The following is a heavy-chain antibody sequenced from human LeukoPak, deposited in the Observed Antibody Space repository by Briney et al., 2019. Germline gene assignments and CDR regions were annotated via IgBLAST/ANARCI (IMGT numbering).Heavy chain of an antibody. Sequence: PGGSLRLSCAASGVTFSSYSMSWVRQAPGKGLEWVSSISSSSSYIYYADSVKGRFTISRDNAKNSLYLQVNSLRAEDTAVYYCSSTPPPVYVWGSYRQDAFDIWGQGTMVTVSS. CDR1: GVTFSSYS. CDR3: SSTPPPVYVWGSYRQDAFDI. V-gene: IGHV3-21*01. J-gene: IGHJ3*02. CDR2: ISSSSSYI. D-gene: IGHD3-16*02.